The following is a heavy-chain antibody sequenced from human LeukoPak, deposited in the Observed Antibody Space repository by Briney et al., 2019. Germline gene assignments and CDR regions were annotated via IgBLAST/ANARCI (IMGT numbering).Heavy chain of an antibody. V-gene: IGHV3-23*01. CDR3: AKDRDSSSWYAGTFDY. CDR2: ISGSGGST. J-gene: IGHJ4*02. Sequence: GGSLRLSCAASGFTFSNYAMSWVRQAPGKGLEWVSAISGSGGSTYYADSVKGRFTISRDNSKNTLYLQMNSLRAEDTAVYYCAKDRDSSSWYAGTFDYWGQGTLVTVSS. CDR1: GFTFSNYA. D-gene: IGHD6-13*01.